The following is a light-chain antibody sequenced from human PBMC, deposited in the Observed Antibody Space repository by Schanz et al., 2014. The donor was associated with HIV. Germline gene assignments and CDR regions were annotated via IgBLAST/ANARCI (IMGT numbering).Light chain of an antibody. CDR1: SADIGAYKS. V-gene: IGLV2-8*01. CDR2: DVN. Sequence: QSVLTQPASVSGSPGQSITISCTGTSADIGAYKSVSWYQQHPGKAPKLIIYDVNMRPSGVPDRFSGSKSGNVASLTVSGLQADDEADYYCSSFAGKRHLMFGGGTKLTVL. CDR3: SSFAGKRHLM. J-gene: IGLJ3*02.